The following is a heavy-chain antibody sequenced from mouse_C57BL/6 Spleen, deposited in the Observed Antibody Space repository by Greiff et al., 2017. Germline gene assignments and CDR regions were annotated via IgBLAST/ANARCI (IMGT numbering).Heavy chain of an antibody. CDR1: GFSLNSYG. J-gene: IGHJ4*01. D-gene: IGHD1-3*01. CDR3: AIHWGKAPFRDSIDY. CDR2: IWSDGST. V-gene: IGHV2-6-1*01. Sequence: QVQLKESGPGLVAPSQSLSITCNVSGFSLNSYGVHWVRQPPGKGLEWLVVIWSDGSTTYNSALKSCMSISKDTSMSQVFLKMNRRQTDDTAMYSCAIHWGKAPFRDSIDYWGQGTSVTVSS.